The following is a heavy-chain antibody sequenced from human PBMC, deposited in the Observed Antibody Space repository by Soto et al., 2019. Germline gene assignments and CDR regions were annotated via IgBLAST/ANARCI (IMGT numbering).Heavy chain of an antibody. CDR2: IWYDGSNK. CDR3: ARTAVVTGAFDI. D-gene: IGHD2-2*01. J-gene: IGHJ3*02. V-gene: IGHV3-33*01. CDR1: GFTFSSYG. Sequence: GGSLRLSCAASGFTFSSYGMHWVRQAPGKGLEWVAVIWYDGSNKYYADSVKGRFTISRDNSKNTLYLQMNSLRAEDTAVYYCARTAVVTGAFDIWGQGTMVTVSS.